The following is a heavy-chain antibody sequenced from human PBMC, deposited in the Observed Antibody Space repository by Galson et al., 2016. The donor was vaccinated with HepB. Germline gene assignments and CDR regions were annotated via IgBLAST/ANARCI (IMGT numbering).Heavy chain of an antibody. Sequence: SVKVSCKASGNTFRSYAISWVRQAPGQGLEWMGGIIPVFGATSYAQKFHGRVTITADKSTNIAYMELNSLTSEDTAVYYCARVQGDYMVEGHNYCFDHWGQGTLVTVSS. J-gene: IGHJ4*02. D-gene: IGHD3-10*01. CDR2: IIPVFGAT. V-gene: IGHV1-69*06. CDR1: GNTFRSYA. CDR3: ARVQGDYMVEGHNYCFDH.